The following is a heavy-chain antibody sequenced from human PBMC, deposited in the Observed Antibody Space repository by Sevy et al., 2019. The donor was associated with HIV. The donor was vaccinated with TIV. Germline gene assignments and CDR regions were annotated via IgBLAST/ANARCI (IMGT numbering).Heavy chain of an antibody. V-gene: IGHV3-23*01. CDR3: AKDQGDYIWGTYRH. Sequence: GGSLRLSCAASAFTFKSYAMTWVRQAPGKGLEWISSISGSVGDTKYADSVKGRFTISRDNSKNTLYLQMNSLRAEDTAVYYCAKDQGDYIWGTYRHWGQGTLVTVSS. CDR1: AFTFKSYA. J-gene: IGHJ4*02. D-gene: IGHD3-16*02. CDR2: ISGSVGDT.